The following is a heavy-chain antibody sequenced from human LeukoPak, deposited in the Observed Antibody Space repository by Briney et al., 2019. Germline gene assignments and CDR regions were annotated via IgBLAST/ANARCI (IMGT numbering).Heavy chain of an antibody. D-gene: IGHD5-12*01. CDR3: ARRLLRNARPGVGN. Sequence: SETLSLTCAVYGGSFSGYYWSWIRQPPGKGLEWIGEINHSGSTNYNPSLKSRVTISVDTSKNQFSLKLSSVTAADTAVYYCARRLLRNARPGVGNWGQGTLVTVSS. V-gene: IGHV4-34*01. J-gene: IGHJ4*02. CDR2: INHSGST. CDR1: GGSFSGYY.